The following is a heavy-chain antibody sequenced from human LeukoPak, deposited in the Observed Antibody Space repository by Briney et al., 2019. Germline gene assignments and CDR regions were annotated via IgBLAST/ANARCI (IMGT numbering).Heavy chain of an antibody. CDR1: GFTFSSYS. Sequence: GGSLRLSCAASGFTFSSYSMSWVRQAPGKGLEWVSSISSSSSYIYYADSVKGRFTISRDNAKNSLYLQMNSLRAEDTAVYYCAKLLSNSGRFLYWGQGTLVTVSS. D-gene: IGHD4-23*01. J-gene: IGHJ4*02. CDR3: AKLLSNSGRFLY. CDR2: ISSSSSYI. V-gene: IGHV3-21*01.